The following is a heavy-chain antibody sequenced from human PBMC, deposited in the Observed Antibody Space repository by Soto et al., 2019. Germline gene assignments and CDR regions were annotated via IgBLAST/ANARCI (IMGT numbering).Heavy chain of an antibody. V-gene: IGHV1-46*01. J-gene: IGHJ4*02. CDR1: GYTFIHYY. Sequence: QVQLVQSGAEVKKPGASVKVSCKASGYTFIHYYIHWVRQAPGQGLEWMAMINPNGGSTNYAQKLRGRVTVTSDTSTTTVSMELNRVGSDVKAVYFCARSLLQGDFRGQGTVVNVSS. D-gene: IGHD2-21*01. CDR2: INPNGGST. CDR3: ARSLLQGDF.